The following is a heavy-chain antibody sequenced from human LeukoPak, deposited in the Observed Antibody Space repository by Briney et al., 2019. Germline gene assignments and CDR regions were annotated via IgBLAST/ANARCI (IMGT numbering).Heavy chain of an antibody. CDR3: TRLLSSVVITEVNWSDP. Sequence: PGGSLRLSCAASGFTFSGSAMHWVRQASGKGLEWVGRIRSKANSYATEYAASVKGRFTISRDDSKNTAYLQMNSLKTEDTAVYYCTRLLSSVVITEVNWSDPWGQGTLVTVSS. V-gene: IGHV3-73*01. CDR2: IRSKANSYAT. D-gene: IGHD2-2*01. CDR1: GFTFSGSA. J-gene: IGHJ5*02.